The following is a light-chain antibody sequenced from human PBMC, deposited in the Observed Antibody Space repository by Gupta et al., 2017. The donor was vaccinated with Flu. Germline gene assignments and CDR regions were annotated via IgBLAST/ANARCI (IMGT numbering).Light chain of an antibody. CDR3: CSYAGSNTLV. J-gene: IGLJ3*02. CDR2: EVT. CDR1: SSDVGSYKF. V-gene: IGLV2-23*02. Sequence: QSALTQPASLSGSPGQSITISCNGTSSDVGSYKFVSWYQQHPGKAPKLIIYEVTERPSGVSNRFSGSKSGNTASLTISGLQTEDEADYHCCSYAGSNTLVFGGGTRLTVL.